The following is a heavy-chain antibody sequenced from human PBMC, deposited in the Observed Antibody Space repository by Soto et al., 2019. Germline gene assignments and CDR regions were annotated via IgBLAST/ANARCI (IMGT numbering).Heavy chain of an antibody. CDR1: GFTFSSYA. Sequence: GGSLRLSCAASGFTFSSYAMSWVRQAPGKGLEWVSAISGSGGSTYCADSVKGRFTISRDNSKNTLYLQMNSLRAEDTAVYYCARTLVRGPVRFDPWGQGTLVTVSS. CDR2: ISGSGGST. CDR3: ARTLVRGPVRFDP. V-gene: IGHV3-23*01. J-gene: IGHJ5*02. D-gene: IGHD2-2*01.